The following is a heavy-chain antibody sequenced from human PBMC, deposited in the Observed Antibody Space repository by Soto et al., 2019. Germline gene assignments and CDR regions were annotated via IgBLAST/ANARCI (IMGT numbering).Heavy chain of an antibody. V-gene: IGHV1-18*01. CDR1: GYSFSSYG. Sequence: QVQLVQSGAEVKQPGASLKVSSKATGYSFSSYGFIWVRQAPGQGLKWMGWISGYNGDTNYARSLQGRATMTTDTSTTTVYMELRSLRPDDAAVYYCARAEAYSSSWYAMDVWGQGTTVTVSS. CDR3: ARAEAYSSSWYAMDV. CDR2: ISGYNGDT. J-gene: IGHJ6*02. D-gene: IGHD6-13*01.